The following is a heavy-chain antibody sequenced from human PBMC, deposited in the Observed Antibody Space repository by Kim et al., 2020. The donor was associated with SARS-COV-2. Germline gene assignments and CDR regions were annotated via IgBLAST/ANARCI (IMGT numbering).Heavy chain of an antibody. V-gene: IGHV4-39*01. J-gene: IGHJ4*02. CDR1: GGSISSSSYY. CDR3: ARHHRKYSRDLDY. CDR2: IYYSGST. Sequence: SETLSLTCTVSGGSISSSSYYWGWIRQPPGKGLEWIGSIYYSGSTYYNPSLKSRVTISVDTSKNQFSLKLSSVTAADTAVYYCARHHRKYSRDLDYWGQGTLVTVSS. D-gene: IGHD2-15*01.